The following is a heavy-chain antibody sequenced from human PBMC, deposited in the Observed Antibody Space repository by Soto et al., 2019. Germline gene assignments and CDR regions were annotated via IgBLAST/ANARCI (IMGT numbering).Heavy chain of an antibody. CDR1: GYTFTSYG. Sequence: QVQLVQSGAEVKKPGASVKVSCKASGYTFTSYGISWVRQAPGQGLEWMGWISAYNGNTHYAQKLQGRVTMTTDTSTRTAYMEMRSLRSDDTAVYYCARNTNRYGWVFRYGMDVWGQGTTVTVSS. CDR3: ARNTNRYGWVFRYGMDV. V-gene: IGHV1-18*01. J-gene: IGHJ6*02. CDR2: ISAYNGNT. D-gene: IGHD5-18*01.